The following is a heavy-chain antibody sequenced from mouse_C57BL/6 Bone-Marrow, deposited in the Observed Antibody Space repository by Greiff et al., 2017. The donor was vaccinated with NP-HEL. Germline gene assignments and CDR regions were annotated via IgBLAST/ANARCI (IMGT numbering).Heavy chain of an antibody. CDR3: TPTVVATNY. V-gene: IGHV14-4*01. D-gene: IGHD1-1*01. J-gene: IGHJ2*01. Sequence: EVKLMESGAELVRPGASVKLSCTASGFNIKDDYMHWVKQRPEQGLEWIGWIDPENGDTEYASKFQGKATITADTSSNTAYLQLSSLTSEDTAVYYCTPTVVATNYWGQGTTLTVSS. CDR2: IDPENGDT. CDR1: GFNIKDDY.